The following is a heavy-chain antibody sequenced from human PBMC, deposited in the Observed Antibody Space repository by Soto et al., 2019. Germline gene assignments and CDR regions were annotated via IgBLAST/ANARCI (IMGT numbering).Heavy chain of an antibody. D-gene: IGHD6-19*01. V-gene: IGHV4-61*01. CDR2: IYYSGST. J-gene: IGHJ4*02. CDR1: GGSVSSGSYY. Sequence: PSETLSLTCTVSGGSVSSGSYYWSWIRQPPGKGLEWIRYIYYSGSTNYNPSLKSRVTISVDTSKNQFSLKLSSVTAADTAVYYCARDTRVVAGTSMRTPVFDYWGQGTLVTVSS. CDR3: ARDTRVVAGTSMRTPVFDY.